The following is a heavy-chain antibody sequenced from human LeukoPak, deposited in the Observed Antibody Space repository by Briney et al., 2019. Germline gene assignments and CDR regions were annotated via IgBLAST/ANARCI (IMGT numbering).Heavy chain of an antibody. D-gene: IGHD1-26*01. V-gene: IGHV4-59*11. J-gene: IGHJ6*03. Sequence: PSETLSLTCTVSGGSISSHYWSWIRQPPGKGLEWIGYIYYSGSTNYNPSLKSRVTISVDTSKNQFSLKLSSVTAADTAVYYCARDHRGSYYNYYYYYMDVWGKGTTVTVSS. CDR1: GGSISSHY. CDR2: IYYSGST. CDR3: ARDHRGSYYNYYYYYMDV.